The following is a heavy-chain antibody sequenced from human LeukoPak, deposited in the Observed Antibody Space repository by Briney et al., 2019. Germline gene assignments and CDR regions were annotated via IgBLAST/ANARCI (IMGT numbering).Heavy chain of an antibody. CDR3: ARVVGYDFWSGYYSSTYYYYYMDV. CDR1: GGTFSSYA. CDR2: IIPIFGTA. D-gene: IGHD3-3*01. Sequence: ASVKVSCKASGGTFSSYAISWVRQAPGQGLEWMGRIIPIFGTANYAQKFQGRVTITADKSTSTAYMELSSLRSEDTAVYYCARVVGYDFWSGYYSSTYYYYYMDVWGKGTTVTVSS. J-gene: IGHJ6*03. V-gene: IGHV1-69*06.